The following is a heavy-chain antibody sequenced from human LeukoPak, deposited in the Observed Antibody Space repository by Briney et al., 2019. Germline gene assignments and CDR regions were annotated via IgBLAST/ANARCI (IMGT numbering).Heavy chain of an antibody. CDR3: ARTRMVRGVIRPPSAFDP. CDR2: INHSGST. V-gene: IGHV4-34*01. D-gene: IGHD3-10*01. Sequence: SETLSLTCAVYGGSFSGYYWSWIRQPPGKGLEWIGEINHSGSTNYNPSLKSRVTISVDTSKNQFSLKLSSVTAADTAVYYCARTRMVRGVIRPPSAFDPWGQGTLVTVSS. CDR1: GGSFSGYY. J-gene: IGHJ5*02.